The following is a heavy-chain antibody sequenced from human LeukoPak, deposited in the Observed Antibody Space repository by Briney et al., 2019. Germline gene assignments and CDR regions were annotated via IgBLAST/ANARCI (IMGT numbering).Heavy chain of an antibody. J-gene: IGHJ4*02. Sequence: GGSLRLSCAASGFSFSTYAMSWVRQAPGKGLEWVSGVNGNGGSTSYADSVKGRFTIFRDNSKNTVYLQMNSLRVEDTAVYYCAKFMVCSSTSCYKGFDYWGQGTLVTVSS. D-gene: IGHD2-2*02. CDR3: AKFMVCSSTSCYKGFDY. CDR2: VNGNGGST. CDR1: GFSFSTYA. V-gene: IGHV3-23*01.